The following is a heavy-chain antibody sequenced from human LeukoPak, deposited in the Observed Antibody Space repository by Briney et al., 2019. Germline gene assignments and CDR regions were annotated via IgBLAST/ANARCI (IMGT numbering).Heavy chain of an antibody. D-gene: IGHD2-21*01. V-gene: IGHV3-23*01. J-gene: IGHJ4*02. CDR2: ISDSGNT. CDR1: GFTLSSYA. Sequence: GGSLRLSCAASGFTLSSYAMSWVRQAPGKGLEWVSAISDSGNTYHADSVKGRFTISRDSSKNTRFLQTNRLRPEDAAVYYCAKAPVTTCRGAYCYPFDYWGQGTLVTVSS. CDR3: AKAPVTTCRGAYCYPFDY.